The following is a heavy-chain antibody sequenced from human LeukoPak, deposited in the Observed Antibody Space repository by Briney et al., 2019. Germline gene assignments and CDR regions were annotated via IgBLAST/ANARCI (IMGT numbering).Heavy chain of an antibody. V-gene: IGHV3-48*04. CDR1: GFTFSSYS. Sequence: PGGSLRLSCAASGFTFSSYSMNWVRQAPGKGLEWVSSISSSSGSTIYYADSVKGRFTISRYNAKNSLYLQMNSLRAEDTAVYYCASGVTIFGVVRFDYWGQGTLVTVSS. CDR3: ASGVTIFGVVRFDY. D-gene: IGHD3-3*01. CDR2: ISSSSGSTI. J-gene: IGHJ4*02.